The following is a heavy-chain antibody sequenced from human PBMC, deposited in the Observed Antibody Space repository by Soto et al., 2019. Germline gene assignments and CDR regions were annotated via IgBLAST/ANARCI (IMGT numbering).Heavy chain of an antibody. D-gene: IGHD6-13*01. CDR3: TRLVGQKLPNYYYYGMDV. Sequence: GRLRRPGSASGCTFSGSAMHWVRQASGKGLEWVGRIRSKANSYATAYAASVKGRFTISRDDSKNTAYLQMNSLKNEDTAVYYCTRLVGQKLPNYYYYGMDVWGQGTTVTVYS. V-gene: IGHV3-73*01. CDR1: GCTFSGSA. J-gene: IGHJ6*02. CDR2: IRSKANSYAT.